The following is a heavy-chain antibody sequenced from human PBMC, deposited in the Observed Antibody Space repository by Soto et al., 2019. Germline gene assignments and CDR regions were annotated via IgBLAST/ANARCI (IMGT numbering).Heavy chain of an antibody. CDR3: ARDADGGGYYYNY. CDR1: GFTSSDHY. Sequence: PGGSLRLSCAASGFTSSDHYMDWVRQAPGKGLEWVGRIKNKAESYITEYAASVKGRFTISRDESKNSLYLQMNSLKTEDTAVYYCARDADGGGYYYNYWGQGTMVTVS. CDR2: IKNKAESYIT. V-gene: IGHV3-72*01. J-gene: IGHJ4*02. D-gene: IGHD3-22*01.